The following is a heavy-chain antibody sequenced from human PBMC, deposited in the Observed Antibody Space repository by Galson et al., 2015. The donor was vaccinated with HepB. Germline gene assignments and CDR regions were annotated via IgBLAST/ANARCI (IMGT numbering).Heavy chain of an antibody. D-gene: IGHD5-18*01. CDR1: GFTFSSYA. V-gene: IGHV3-53*01. J-gene: IGHJ4*02. CDR3: ARGGAYGYTYGLNY. CDR2: IYSGGDT. Sequence: SLRLSCAASGFTFSSYAMHWVRQAPGKGLEWVSVIYSGGDTYYADSVKGRFTISRDNSKNTLYLQMNSLRAEDTAVYYCARGGAYGYTYGLNYWGQGTLVTVSS.